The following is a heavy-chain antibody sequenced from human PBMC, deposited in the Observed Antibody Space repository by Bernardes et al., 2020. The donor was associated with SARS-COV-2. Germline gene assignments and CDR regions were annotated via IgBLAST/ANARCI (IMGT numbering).Heavy chain of an antibody. CDR3: AKNSHYYGSLDY. D-gene: IGHD3-10*01. CDR1: GFTFSDYS. J-gene: IGHJ4*02. CDR2: ISGMSSTI. Sequence: GGSLRLSCAASGFTFSDYSMNWVRQTPGKGLEWVSHISGMSSTIYYADSVKGRFTISRDNAKSSLYLHMNSLRAEDTAVYYCAKNSHYYGSLDYWGQGTLVTVSS. V-gene: IGHV3-48*01.